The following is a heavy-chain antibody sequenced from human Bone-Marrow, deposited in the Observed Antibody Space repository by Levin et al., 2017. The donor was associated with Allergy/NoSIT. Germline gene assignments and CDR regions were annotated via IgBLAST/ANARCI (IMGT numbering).Heavy chain of an antibody. V-gene: IGHV1-18*01. CDR2: INGYNGNT. CDR3: ARDLREIEHYDTVGYYNGGLDY. D-gene: IGHD3-22*01. Sequence: ASVKVSCKASGYTFANHGISWVRQAPGQGLEWMGWINGYNGNTIFAQKVQDRVTLTTDTSTNTAYMELRSLRSDDTAVYYCARDLREIEHYDTVGYYNGGLDYWGQGTLVTVSS. CDR1: GYTFANHG. J-gene: IGHJ4*02.